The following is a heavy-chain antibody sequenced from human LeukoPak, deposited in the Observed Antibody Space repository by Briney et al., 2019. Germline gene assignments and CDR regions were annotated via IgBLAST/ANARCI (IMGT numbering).Heavy chain of an antibody. Sequence: PGRSLRLSCAASGFTLNNYGVSWVRQAPGNGLEWVSAFLGSGDTTYYADSVKGRFTISRDNSKNTLYLHMDSLRAEDTAVYYCTFYCSGATCSLDGMDVWGQGTTVTVSS. CDR2: FLGSGDTT. CDR3: TFYCSGATCSLDGMDV. V-gene: IGHV3-23*01. D-gene: IGHD2-2*01. J-gene: IGHJ6*02. CDR1: GFTLNNYG.